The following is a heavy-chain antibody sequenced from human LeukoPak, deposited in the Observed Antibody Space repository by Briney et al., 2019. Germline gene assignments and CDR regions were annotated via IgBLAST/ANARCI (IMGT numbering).Heavy chain of an antibody. CDR3: ANLFAYCGGDCYFTD. D-gene: IGHD2-21*02. CDR2: INHSGYT. CDR1: GGSFSGYY. J-gene: IGHJ4*02. Sequence: PSETLSLTCAVYGGSFSGYYWSWIRQPPGKGLEWIGEINHSGYTNYNPSLKSRVTISVDTSKNQFSLKLSSVTAADTAVYYCANLFAYCGGDCYFTDWGQGTLVTVSS. V-gene: IGHV4-34*01.